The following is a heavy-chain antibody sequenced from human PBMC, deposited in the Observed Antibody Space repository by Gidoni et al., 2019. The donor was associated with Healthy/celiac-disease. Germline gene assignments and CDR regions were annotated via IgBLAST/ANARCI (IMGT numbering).Heavy chain of an antibody. CDR3: TRMVVVVAAYYFDY. J-gene: IGHJ4*02. V-gene: IGHV3-49*03. D-gene: IGHD2-15*01. Sequence: EVRLVESGGGLVQPGRSLRLSCTASGLTFGDYAMSWFRQAPGKGLEWVGFIRSKAYGGTTEYAASVKGRFTISRDDSKSIAYLQMNSLKTEDTAVYYCTRMVVVVAAYYFDYWGQGTLVTVSS. CDR1: GLTFGDYA. CDR2: IRSKAYGGTT.